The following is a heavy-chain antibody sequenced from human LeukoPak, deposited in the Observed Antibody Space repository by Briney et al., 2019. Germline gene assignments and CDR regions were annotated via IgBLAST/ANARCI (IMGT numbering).Heavy chain of an antibody. Sequence: GRSLRLSCAASGFTFSRYGMHWVRQAPGKGLEWVAVVSFEGSNKYYADSVKGRFSISRDNSKNTLSLQMNSLRFADTAVYYCARPGGYAFDLWGQGTMVTVSS. CDR1: GFTFSRYG. CDR3: ARPGGYAFDL. J-gene: IGHJ3*01. CDR2: VSFEGSNK. D-gene: IGHD3-10*01. V-gene: IGHV3-30*03.